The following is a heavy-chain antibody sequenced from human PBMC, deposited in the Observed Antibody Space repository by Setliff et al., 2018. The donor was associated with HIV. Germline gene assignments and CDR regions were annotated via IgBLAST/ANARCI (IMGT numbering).Heavy chain of an antibody. CDR1: GYTFTSYA. J-gene: IGHJ3*02. CDR3: ARETYYYASSGYYWGDAFDI. CDR2: INAGNGNT. Sequence: ASVKVSCKASGYTFTSYAMHWVRQAPGQRLEWMGWINAGNGNTKYSQEFQGRVTITRDTSASTAYMELSSLRSEDMAVYYCARETYYYASSGYYWGDAFDIWGQGTMVTVS. V-gene: IGHV1-3*03. D-gene: IGHD3-22*01.